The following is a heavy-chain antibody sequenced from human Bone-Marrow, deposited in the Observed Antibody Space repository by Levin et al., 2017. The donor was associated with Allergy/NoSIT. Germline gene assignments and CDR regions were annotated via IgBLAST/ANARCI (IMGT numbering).Heavy chain of an antibody. J-gene: IGHJ6*03. CDR3: ARRGIAARPPDYYYYMDV. D-gene: IGHD6-6*01. Sequence: ASVKVSCKASGYVFTDYAMDWVRQAPGQRLEWMGWINAGNGNRKYSQKFQGRVTITRDTSASTAYMELSSLRSEDTAVYYCARRGIAARPPDYYYYMDVWGKGTTVTVSS. V-gene: IGHV1-3*01. CDR2: INAGNGNR. CDR1: GYVFTDYA.